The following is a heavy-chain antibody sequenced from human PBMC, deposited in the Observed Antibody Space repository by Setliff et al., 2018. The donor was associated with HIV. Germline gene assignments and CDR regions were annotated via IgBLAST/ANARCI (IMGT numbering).Heavy chain of an antibody. CDR1: GGSISSHY. D-gene: IGHD6-19*01. CDR2: IYYNGIT. V-gene: IGHV4-59*11. Sequence: KTSETLSLTCTVSGGSISSHYWSWIRQAPGKGLEWIASIYYNGITNYNPSLKSPVIISLDTSKIQFSLKLYPVTAADTGVYYCAAFDSGRDVWGQGTLVTVSS. CDR3: AAFDSGRDV. J-gene: IGHJ4*02.